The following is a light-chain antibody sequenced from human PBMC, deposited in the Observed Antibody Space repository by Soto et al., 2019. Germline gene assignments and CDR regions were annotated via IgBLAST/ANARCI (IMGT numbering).Light chain of an antibody. V-gene: IGKV1-39*01. CDR2: AAS. J-gene: IGKJ5*01. CDR3: QQTRSGIT. CDR1: QTIDSY. Sequence: DIKLTQSPPSLSAPVGDRVTITCRASQTIDSYLNWFQQKPGMAPKLLIYAASKLQSGVPSRFRGSGSGTDFTLTIDTLQPDDFASYYCQQTRSGITFGQGTRLEIK.